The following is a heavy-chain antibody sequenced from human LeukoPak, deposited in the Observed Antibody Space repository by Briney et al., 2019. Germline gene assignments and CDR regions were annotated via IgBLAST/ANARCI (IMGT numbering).Heavy chain of an antibody. V-gene: IGHV1-2*06. CDR3: VRDFDWGPDY. CDR2: INGKSGAT. D-gene: IGHD3-9*01. Sequence: GASVKVSCKASGFTFTDHYLHWVRQVSGQGLEWMGRINGKSGATFYAQKFQDRITVTRDTSISTMYLEVNRLTTDDTAVYYCVRDFDWGPDYWGQGTWSPSPQ. CDR1: GFTFTDHY. J-gene: IGHJ4*02.